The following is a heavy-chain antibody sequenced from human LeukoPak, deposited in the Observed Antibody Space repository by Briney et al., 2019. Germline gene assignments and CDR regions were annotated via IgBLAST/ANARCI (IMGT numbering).Heavy chain of an antibody. CDR1: GGSIGYNY. CDR3: AGYDHTNYLAY. CDR2: ISSSGSI. Sequence: SETLSLTCTVSGGSIGYNYWNWIRRSPERGLEWIGYISSSGSIDYTPSLRSRVTMSLDTSKNHLSLNLRSVSAADTAIYYCAGYDHTNYLAYWGQGILVTVSS. V-gene: IGHV4-59*13. D-gene: IGHD1-14*01. J-gene: IGHJ4*02.